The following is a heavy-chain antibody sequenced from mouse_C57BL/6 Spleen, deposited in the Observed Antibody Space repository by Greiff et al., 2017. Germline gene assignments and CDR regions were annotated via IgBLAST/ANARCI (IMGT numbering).Heavy chain of an antibody. D-gene: IGHD1-1*01. V-gene: IGHV1-9*01. CDR1: GYTFTGYW. CDR2: ILPGSGST. Sequence: QVQLQQSGAELMKPGASVKLSCKATGYTFTGYWIEWVKQRPGHGLEWIGEILPGSGSTNNNEKFKGKATFTADTSSNTAYMQLSSLTTEDSAIYDCARWGTTVGANWGQGTSVTVSS. J-gene: IGHJ4*01. CDR3: ARWGTTVGAN.